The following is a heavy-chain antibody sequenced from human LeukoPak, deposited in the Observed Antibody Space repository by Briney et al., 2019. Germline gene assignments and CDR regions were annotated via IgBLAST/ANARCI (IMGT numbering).Heavy chain of an antibody. CDR3: AKDGLLSPPVAGAYFDY. V-gene: IGHV3-9*01. J-gene: IGHJ4*02. CDR1: GFTFDDYA. CDR2: ISWSSGSI. Sequence: SLRLSCAASGFTFDDYATHWVRQAPGKGLEGVSGISWSSGSIGYADSVKGRFTISRDNAKNSLYLQMNSLRAEDTALSYCAKDGLLSPPVAGAYFDYWGQGTLATV. D-gene: IGHD4-23*01.